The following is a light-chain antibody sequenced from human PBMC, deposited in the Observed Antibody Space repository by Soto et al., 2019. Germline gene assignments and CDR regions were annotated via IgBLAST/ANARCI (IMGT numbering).Light chain of an antibody. Sequence: VLAQPHSASGTPGQRVTISCSGSSSNIGTSSVHWFQQLPGTAPKLLISTTNQRPSGVPERFSGSKSGTSASLAISGLQSEDEADYYCAAWDDSLNGHVFGTGTKVTVL. CDR2: TTN. CDR3: AAWDDSLNGHV. CDR1: SSNIGTSS. J-gene: IGLJ1*01. V-gene: IGLV1-44*01.